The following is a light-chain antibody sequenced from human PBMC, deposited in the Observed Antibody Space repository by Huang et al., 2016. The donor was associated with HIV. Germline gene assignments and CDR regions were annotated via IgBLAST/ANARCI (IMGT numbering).Light chain of an antibody. J-gene: IGKJ4*01. Sequence: DIQMTQSPFSLSASVGYRVTITGRASQSISSYLNWYQQKPGKAPKLLIYAASSLQSGVPSRFSGSGSGTDFTLTISSLQPEDFATYYCQQSYSTPRTFGGGTKVEIK. V-gene: IGKV1-39*01. CDR3: QQSYSTPRT. CDR2: AAS. CDR1: QSISSY.